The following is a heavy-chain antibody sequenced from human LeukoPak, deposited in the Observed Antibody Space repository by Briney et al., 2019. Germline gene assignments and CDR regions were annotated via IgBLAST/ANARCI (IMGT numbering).Heavy chain of an antibody. Sequence: PGRSLRLSCAASGFTFSSYAMHWVRQAPGKGLEWVAVISYDGSNKYYADSVKGRFTISRDNSKNTLYLQMNSLRAEDTAVYYCAKDRAATSRYYYGMDVWGQGTTVTVSS. D-gene: IGHD2-15*01. CDR2: ISYDGSNK. J-gene: IGHJ6*02. V-gene: IGHV3-30*04. CDR1: GFTFSSYA. CDR3: AKDRAATSRYYYGMDV.